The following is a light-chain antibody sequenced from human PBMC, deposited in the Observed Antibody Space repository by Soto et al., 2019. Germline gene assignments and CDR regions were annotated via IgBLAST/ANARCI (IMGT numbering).Light chain of an antibody. Sequence: EIVLTQSPATLSLSPGDRATLSCRASQSVTSSLAWFQQKPGQAPRLLIYDVSRRATAIPARFSGSGSGTVFTLTISSLEPEDFAVYYCQQRTTWPTFGGGTKVDIK. CDR3: QQRTTWPT. V-gene: IGKV3-11*01. J-gene: IGKJ4*01. CDR2: DVS. CDR1: QSVTSS.